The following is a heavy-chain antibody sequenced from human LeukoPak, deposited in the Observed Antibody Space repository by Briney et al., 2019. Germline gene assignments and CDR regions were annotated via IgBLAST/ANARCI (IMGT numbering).Heavy chain of an antibody. CDR1: GFTFSDYY. Sequence: GGSLRLSCAASGFTFSDYYMSWIRQAPGKGLEWVSYISSSSYTNYADSVKGRFTISRDNAKNSLYLQMNSLRAEDTAVYYCARDDMYSSGWSGYWGQGTLVTVSS. CDR3: ARDDMYSSGWSGY. CDR2: ISSSSYT. J-gene: IGHJ4*02. V-gene: IGHV3-11*06. D-gene: IGHD6-19*01.